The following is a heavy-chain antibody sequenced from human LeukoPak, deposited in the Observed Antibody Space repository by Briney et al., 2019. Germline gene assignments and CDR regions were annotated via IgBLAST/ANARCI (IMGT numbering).Heavy chain of an antibody. Sequence: SETLSLTCTVSGGSISSGDYYWSWIRQPPGKGLEWIGYIYYSGSTYYNPSLKSRVTISVDTSKNQFSLKLSSVTAADTAVYYCARVLPDYGSGRPPFANWFDPWGQGTLVTLSS. D-gene: IGHD3-10*01. CDR1: GGSISSGDYY. CDR2: IYYSGST. V-gene: IGHV4-30-4*01. J-gene: IGHJ5*02. CDR3: ARVLPDYGSGRPPFANWFDP.